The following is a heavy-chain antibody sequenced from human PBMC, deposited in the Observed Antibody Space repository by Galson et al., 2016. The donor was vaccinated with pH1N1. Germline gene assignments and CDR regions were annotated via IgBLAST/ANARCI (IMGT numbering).Heavy chain of an antibody. Sequence: SLRLSCAASEFTFSNYGMHWVRQAPGKGLEWVAVISYDGNNKYYADSVKGRFTISRDNSKKTLYLQMNSLRAEDTAVYYCAKDHFGYDQSGAFDFWGQGTMVTVSS. CDR1: EFTFSNYG. CDR3: AKDHFGYDQSGAFDF. D-gene: IGHD1-14*01. V-gene: IGHV3-30*18. J-gene: IGHJ3*01. CDR2: ISYDGNNK.